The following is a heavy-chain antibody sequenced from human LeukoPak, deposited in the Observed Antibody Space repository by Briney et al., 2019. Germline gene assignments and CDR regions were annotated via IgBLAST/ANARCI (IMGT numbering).Heavy chain of an antibody. CDR1: GFTLSTYS. CDR3: AREVSRGYTLHFDC. CDR2: ISGSSSYI. Sequence: GGSLRLSCAASGFTLSTYSMNWVRQAPGKGLEWVSSISGSSSYIYYADSVKGRFTISRDNAKNSLYLQMNSLRAEDTAVYYCAREVSRGYTLHFDCWGQGTLVTVSS. J-gene: IGHJ4*02. D-gene: IGHD3-22*01. V-gene: IGHV3-21*01.